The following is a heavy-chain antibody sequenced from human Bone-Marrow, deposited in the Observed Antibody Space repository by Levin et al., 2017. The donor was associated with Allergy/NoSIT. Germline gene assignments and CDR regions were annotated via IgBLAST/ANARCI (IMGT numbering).Heavy chain of an antibody. J-gene: IGHJ4*02. Sequence: GESLKISCKGSGYSFTSYWIGWVRQMPGKGLEWMGIIYPGDSDTRYSPSFQGQVTISADKSISTAYLQWSSLKASDTAMYYCARHLSHDYDSSGYFGYWGQGTLVTVSS. CDR3: ARHLSHDYDSSGYFGY. CDR1: GYSFTSYW. V-gene: IGHV5-51*01. CDR2: IYPGDSDT. D-gene: IGHD3-22*01.